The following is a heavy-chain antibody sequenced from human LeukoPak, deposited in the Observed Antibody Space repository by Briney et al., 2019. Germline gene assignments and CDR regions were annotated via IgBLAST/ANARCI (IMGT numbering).Heavy chain of an antibody. V-gene: IGHV4-39*01. Sequence: NASETLSLTCTVSGGSISSSSYYWGWIRQPPGKGLEWIGSIHYSGSTFYNPSLKSRVTISVDTPKNQFSLKLSSVTATDTAVYYCAKTQTRVVWGKGTTVTVSS. CDR3: AKTQTRVV. D-gene: IGHD3-10*01. CDR1: GGSISSSSYY. CDR2: IHYSGST. J-gene: IGHJ6*03.